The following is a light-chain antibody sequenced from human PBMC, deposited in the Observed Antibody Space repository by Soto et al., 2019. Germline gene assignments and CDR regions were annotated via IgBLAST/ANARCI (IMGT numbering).Light chain of an antibody. CDR2: DTS. V-gene: IGKV3-20*01. CDR3: QQYDSSPRT. CDR1: QSFSSSS. Sequence: GITPSPATLSVSPGGRATLSRRASQSFSSSSLAWYQQKPGQAPRLLIYDTSSRATGIPDRFSGSGSGTDFTLTISRLEPEDFAIYHCQQYDSSPRTFGQGTKVDIK. J-gene: IGKJ1*01.